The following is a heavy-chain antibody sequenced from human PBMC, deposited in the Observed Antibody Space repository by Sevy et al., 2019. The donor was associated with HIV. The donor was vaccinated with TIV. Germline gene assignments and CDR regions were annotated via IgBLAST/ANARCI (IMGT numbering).Heavy chain of an antibody. J-gene: IGHJ6*02. CDR1: GFTFGDYG. V-gene: IGHV3-49*03. D-gene: IGHD2-2*01. CDR3: SRVPPPRLCSSASCYEGDYYYYGMDV. CDR2: IRSKPYGGAT. Sequence: GGSLRLSCTTSGFTFGDYGMSWFRQAPGKGLEWIGFIRSKPYGGATEYAASVKGRFTISRDDSKSIASLQMSSLKTEDTAAYYCSRVPPPRLCSSASCYEGDYYYYGMDVWGQGTTVTVSS.